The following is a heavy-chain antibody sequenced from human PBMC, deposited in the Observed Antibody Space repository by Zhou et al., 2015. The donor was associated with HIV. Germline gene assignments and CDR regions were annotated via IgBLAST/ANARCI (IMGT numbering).Heavy chain of an antibody. D-gene: IGHD6-13*01. J-gene: IGHJ4*02. V-gene: IGHV1-69*01. CDR2: IIPILGTA. Sequence: QVQLVQSGAEVKKPGSPVKVSCKASGGTFSNYAVSWVRQAPGQGLEWMGGIIPILGTAKYAQKFQGRVTLTADESTSTAYMELSSLRSEDTAVYYCAREGIAAAGTVAFDYWGQGTLVTVSS. CDR1: GGTFSNYA. CDR3: AREGIAAAGTVAFDY.